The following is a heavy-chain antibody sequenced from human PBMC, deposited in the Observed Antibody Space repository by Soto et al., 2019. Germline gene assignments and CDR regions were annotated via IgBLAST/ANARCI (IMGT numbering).Heavy chain of an antibody. D-gene: IGHD2-15*01. CDR2: VNPNTGGV. CDR1: GYTFTGYL. V-gene: IGHV1-2*02. J-gene: IGHJ6*02. CDR3: ARHGRRGRTSCYSYHGMAV. Sequence: QVQLVQSGAEVRKPGASVKVSCKASGYTFTGYLIHWVRQAPGQGLEWMGWVNPNTGGVNYAQSLQGRVTMTRDTSISTAQVHLTRLRSGETDVSYCARHGRRGRTSCYSYHGMAVWGRGTTVTASS.